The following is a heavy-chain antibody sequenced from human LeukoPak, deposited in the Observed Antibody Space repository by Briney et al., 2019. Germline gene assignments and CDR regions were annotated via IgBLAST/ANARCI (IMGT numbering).Heavy chain of an antibody. D-gene: IGHD1-26*01. CDR3: ASSGSYRFDY. Sequence: GGSLRLSCAASGFTFSSYGMHWVRQTPGKGLEWVAVIWYDGSNKYYADSVKGRFTISRDNSKNTVYLQMNSLRAEDTAVYYCASSGSYRFDYWGQGTLVTVSS. CDR1: GFTFSSYG. V-gene: IGHV3-33*01. J-gene: IGHJ4*02. CDR2: IWYDGSNK.